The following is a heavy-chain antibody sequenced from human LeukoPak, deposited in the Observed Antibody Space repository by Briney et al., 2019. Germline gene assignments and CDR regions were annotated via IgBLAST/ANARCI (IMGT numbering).Heavy chain of an antibody. J-gene: IGHJ4*02. V-gene: IGHV1-18*01. CDR2: ISTYGGST. CDR1: GYTFIIYG. CDR3: ARPNPEANGYYFDY. D-gene: IGHD2-8*01. Sequence: GASVTVSFTCSGYTFIIYGVSWVRQAPGQGLGWMGGISTYGGSTNNAQKLQGRDTVTTDTYNSTEYMEMRSLRSDDTAVYYCARPNPEANGYYFDYWGQGTLVTVSS.